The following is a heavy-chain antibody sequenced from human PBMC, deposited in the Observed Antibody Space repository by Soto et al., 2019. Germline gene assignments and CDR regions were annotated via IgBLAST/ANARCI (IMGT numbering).Heavy chain of an antibody. Sequence: TSETLSLTCTASGGSISSYYWSWIRQPPGKGLEWIGYIYYSGSTNYNPSLKSRVTISVDTSKNQFSLKLSSVTAADTAVYYCARAIVGVLDCWGQGTLVTVSS. D-gene: IGHD1-26*01. CDR1: GGSISSYY. V-gene: IGHV4-59*08. CDR2: IYYSGST. J-gene: IGHJ4*02. CDR3: ARAIVGVLDC.